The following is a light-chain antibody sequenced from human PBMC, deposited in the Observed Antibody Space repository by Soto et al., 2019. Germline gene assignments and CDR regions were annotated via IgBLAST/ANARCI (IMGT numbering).Light chain of an antibody. Sequence: QSALTQPRSVSGSPGQSVTISCTGTSSDVGGYNYVSWYQQHPGKAPKLMIYDVSKRPSGVPDRFSGSKSGNTASLTISGLQDEDEADYYCCSYAGSYTSRVFGGGTKLTVL. CDR1: SSDVGGYNY. CDR3: CSYAGSYTSRV. CDR2: DVS. V-gene: IGLV2-11*01. J-gene: IGLJ2*01.